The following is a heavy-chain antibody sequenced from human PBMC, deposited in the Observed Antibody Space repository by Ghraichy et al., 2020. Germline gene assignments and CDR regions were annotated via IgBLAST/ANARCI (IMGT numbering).Heavy chain of an antibody. V-gene: IGHV6-1*01. CDR2: TYYRSKWYN. CDR1: GDSVSSNSAA. J-gene: IGHJ5*02. Sequence: SQTLSLTCAISGDSVSSNSAAWNWIRQSPSRGLEWLDRTYYRSKWYNDYAVSVKSRRTINPDTSNNQFSLQLNSVTPEDTAVYYCARDYYDSSGPNWFDPWGQGTLVTVSS. D-gene: IGHD3-22*01. CDR3: ARDYYDSSGPNWFDP.